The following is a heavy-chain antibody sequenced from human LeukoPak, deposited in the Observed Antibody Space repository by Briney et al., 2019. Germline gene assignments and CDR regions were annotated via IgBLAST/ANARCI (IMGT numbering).Heavy chain of an antibody. CDR3: ARGSWGYDIWTGYYSDYYMDV. CDR1: GGSISSGSYY. D-gene: IGHD3-9*01. CDR2: IYTSGST. J-gene: IGHJ6*03. V-gene: IGHV4-61*02. Sequence: PSGTLSLTCTVSGGSISSGSYYWSWIRQPAGKGLWWIGRIYTSGSTNYNPSLKSRVTILVDTSKNQFSLKLSSMTAADTAVYYCARGSWGYDIWTGYYSDYYMDVWGKGTTVTVSS.